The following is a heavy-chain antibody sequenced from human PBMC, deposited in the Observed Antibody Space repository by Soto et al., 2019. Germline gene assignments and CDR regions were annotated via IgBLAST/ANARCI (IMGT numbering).Heavy chain of an antibody. Sequence: SETLSLTCTVSGGSISSSSYYWGWIRQPPGKGLEWIGSIYYSGSTYYNPSLKSRVTISVDTSKNQFSLKLSSVTAADTAVYYCARQTVQLELDAFDIWGQGTMVTVSS. CDR2: IYYSGST. V-gene: IGHV4-39*01. CDR3: ARQTVQLELDAFDI. J-gene: IGHJ3*02. D-gene: IGHD1-1*01. CDR1: GGSISSSSYY.